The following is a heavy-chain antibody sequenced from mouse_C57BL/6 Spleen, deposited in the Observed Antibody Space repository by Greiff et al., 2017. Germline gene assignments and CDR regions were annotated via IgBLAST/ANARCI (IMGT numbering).Heavy chain of an antibody. V-gene: IGHV1-15*01. CDR2: IDPETGGT. D-gene: IGHD1-1*01. J-gene: IGHJ2*01. CDR3: PRDITTGY. CDR1: GYTFTDYE. Sequence: QVQLQQSGAELVRPGASVTLSCKASGYTFTDYEMHWVKQTPVHGLEWIGAIDPETGGTAYNQKFKGKAILTAYKSSSPAYMDLRSLTSEDSAVYYCPRDITTGYWGQGTTLTVSS.